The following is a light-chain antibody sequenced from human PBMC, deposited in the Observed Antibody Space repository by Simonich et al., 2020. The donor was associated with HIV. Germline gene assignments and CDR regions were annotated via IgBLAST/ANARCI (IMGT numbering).Light chain of an antibody. CDR1: QSLLHSDGRTY. Sequence: EIVMTQTALSLSVTPGQPASISCKSSQSLLHSDGRTYLYWYLQKPGQSPQLLIYERSSRFSGVPDRFSGSGSGTEFTLHISRVEAEDVGVYYCMQGIHFPYTFGQGTKVEIK. J-gene: IGKJ2*01. CDR3: MQGIHFPYT. V-gene: IGKV2-29*02. CDR2: ERS.